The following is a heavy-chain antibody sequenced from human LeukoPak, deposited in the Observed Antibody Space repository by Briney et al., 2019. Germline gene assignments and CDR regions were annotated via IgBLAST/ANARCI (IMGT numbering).Heavy chain of an antibody. D-gene: IGHD5-18*01. CDR2: IYYSGST. CDR1: GGSISSSSYY. CDR3: ASLRRSTAMVFFDY. J-gene: IGHJ4*02. Sequence: SETLSLTCTVSGGSISSSSYYWGWIRQPPGKGLEWIGSIYYSGSTYYNPSLKSRVTISVDTSKNQFSLKLSSVTAADTAVYYCASLRRSTAMVFFDYWGQGTLVTVSS. V-gene: IGHV4-39*07.